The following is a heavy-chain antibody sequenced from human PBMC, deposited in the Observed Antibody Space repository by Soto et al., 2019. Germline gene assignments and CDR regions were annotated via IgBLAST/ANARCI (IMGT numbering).Heavy chain of an antibody. CDR3: ARGTRALITSLFAS. D-gene: IGHD1-20*01. Sequence: LQESGPRLVKPSETLSLNCSVSGDAISNYYWSWIRQTPGRGLEWIGCVHERGSTDYNPSLRGRVTISLPPSTSQYSLSLRSATAADTATYSCARGTRALITSLFASWGKGIPVTVSS. J-gene: IGHJ4*02. V-gene: IGHV4-59*03. CDR2: VHERGST. CDR1: GDAISNYY.